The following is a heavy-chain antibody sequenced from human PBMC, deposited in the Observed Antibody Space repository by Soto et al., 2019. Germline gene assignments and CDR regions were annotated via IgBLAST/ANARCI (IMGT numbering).Heavy chain of an antibody. D-gene: IGHD2-2*01. CDR3: TRDRSTSLPSWFDP. CDR1: GGTFSSYA. V-gene: IGHV1-69*06. CDR2: IIPFFGTA. J-gene: IGHJ5*02. Sequence: QVQLVQSGAEVKKPGSSVKFSCTASGGTFSSYAISWVRQAPGQGLEWMGGIIPFFGTANYAQKFQGRVTITADKCACTAEVELRSLISEYTAVNYCTRDRSTSLPSWFDPWGRGTLVTFSS.